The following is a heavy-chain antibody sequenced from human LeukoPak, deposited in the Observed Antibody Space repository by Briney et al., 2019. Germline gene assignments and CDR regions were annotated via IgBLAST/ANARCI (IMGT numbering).Heavy chain of an antibody. Sequence: ETLSLTCTVSGGSISSYYWSWIRQPPGKGLEWVANIKQDGSEKYYVDSVKGRFTISRDNAKNSLYLQMNSLRAEDTAVYYCARDGDVWGQGTTVTVSS. J-gene: IGHJ6*02. CDR1: GGSISSYY. CDR3: ARDGDV. V-gene: IGHV3-7*01. CDR2: IKQDGSEK.